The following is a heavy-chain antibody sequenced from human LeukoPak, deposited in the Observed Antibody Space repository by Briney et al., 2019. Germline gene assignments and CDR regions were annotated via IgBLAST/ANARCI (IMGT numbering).Heavy chain of an antibody. CDR1: GGSISSYY. J-gene: IGHJ5*02. V-gene: IGHV4-4*07. Sequence: PSETLSLTCTVSGGSISSYYWSWIRQPAGKGLEWIGRINTSGSTNYNPSLKSRVTMSVDTSKNKFSLKLSSVTAADTVVYYCARGGRLGWFDPWGQGTLVTVSS. D-gene: IGHD7-27*01. CDR2: INTSGST. CDR3: ARGGRLGWFDP.